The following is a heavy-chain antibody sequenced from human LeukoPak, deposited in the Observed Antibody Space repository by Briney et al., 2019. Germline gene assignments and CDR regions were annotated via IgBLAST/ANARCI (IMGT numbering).Heavy chain of an antibody. CDR1: GFTFDDYA. V-gene: IGHV3-9*03. J-gene: IGHJ5*02. CDR3: ARGNCGSYSQDWFDP. CDR2: ISWNSGTI. D-gene: IGHD1-26*01. Sequence: PGGSLRLSCAASGFTFDDYAMHWVRQAPGKGLEWVSGISWNSGTIGYADSVKGRFTISRDNAKNSLYLQMNSLRDDDMALYYCARGNCGSYSQDWFDPWGQGTLVTVSS.